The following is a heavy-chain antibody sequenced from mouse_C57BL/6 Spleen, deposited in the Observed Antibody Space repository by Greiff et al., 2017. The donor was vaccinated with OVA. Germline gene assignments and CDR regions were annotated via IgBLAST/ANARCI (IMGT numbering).Heavy chain of an antibody. D-gene: IGHD4-1*01. CDR2: IRSKSNNYAT. Sequence: DVMLVESGGGLVQPKGSLKLSCAASGFSFNTYAMNWVRQAPGKGLEWVARIRSKSNNYATYYADSVKDRFTISRDDSESMLYLQMNNLKTEDTAMYYCVRHGLTGDFDYWGQGTTLTVSS. CDR3: VRHGLTGDFDY. V-gene: IGHV10-1*01. CDR1: GFSFNTYA. J-gene: IGHJ2*01.